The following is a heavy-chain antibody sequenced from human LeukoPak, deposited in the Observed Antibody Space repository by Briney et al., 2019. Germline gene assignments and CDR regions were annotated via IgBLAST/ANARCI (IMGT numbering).Heavy chain of an antibody. Sequence: PGGSLRLSCAAPGFTFSSYGMHWVRQAPGKGLEWVAFIRYDGSNKYQADSVKGRFTISRDNSKNTLYLQMNSLRDEDTAVYYCAKGSYYNILTGFSSRLPPDYWGQGTLVTVSS. J-gene: IGHJ4*02. V-gene: IGHV3-30*02. CDR1: GFTFSSYG. CDR2: IRYDGSNK. D-gene: IGHD3-9*01. CDR3: AKGSYYNILTGFSSRLPPDY.